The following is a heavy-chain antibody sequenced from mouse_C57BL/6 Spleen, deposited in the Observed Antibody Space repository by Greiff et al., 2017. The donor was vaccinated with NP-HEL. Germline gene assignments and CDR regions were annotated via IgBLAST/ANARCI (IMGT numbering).Heavy chain of an antibody. CDR2: ISYDGSN. CDR1: GYSITSGYY. Sequence: EVKLQESGPGLVKPSQSLSLTCSVTGYSITSGYYWNWIRQFPGNKLEWMGYISYDGSNNYNPSLKNRISITRDTSKNQFFLKLNSVTTEDTATYYCARGGLGYPYYFDYWGQGTTLTVSS. J-gene: IGHJ2*01. V-gene: IGHV3-6*01. CDR3: ARGGLGYPYYFDY. D-gene: IGHD3-1*01.